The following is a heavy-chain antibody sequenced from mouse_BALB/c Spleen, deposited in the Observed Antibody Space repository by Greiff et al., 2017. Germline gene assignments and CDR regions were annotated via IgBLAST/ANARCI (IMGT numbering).Heavy chain of an antibody. J-gene: IGHJ4*01. D-gene: IGHD2-4*01. V-gene: IGHV1S137*01. CDR2: ISTYYGDA. CDR3: ARSYDFYYAMDY. CDR1: GYTFTDYA. Sequence: VQLQQSGAELVRPGVSVKISCKGSGYTFTDYAMHWVKQSHAKSLEWIGVISTYYGDASYNQKFKGKATMTVDKSSSTAYMELARLTSEDSAIYYCARSYDFYYAMDYWGQGTSVPVSS.